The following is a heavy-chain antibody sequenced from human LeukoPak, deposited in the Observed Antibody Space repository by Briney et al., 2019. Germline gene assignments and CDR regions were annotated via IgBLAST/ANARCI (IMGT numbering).Heavy chain of an antibody. V-gene: IGHV3-23*01. CDR1: GFTFSTYA. J-gene: IGHJ4*02. CDR2: ISGSGGDT. D-gene: IGHD3-22*01. CDR3: VKRTSGNRGYDY. Sequence: GGSLRLSCAASGFTFSTYAMSWVRQAPGKGLEWVSGISGSGGDTYYADSVKGRFTISRDNSKSTLFLHMNSLRAEDTAVYYCVKRTSGNRGYDYWGQGTLVTVSS.